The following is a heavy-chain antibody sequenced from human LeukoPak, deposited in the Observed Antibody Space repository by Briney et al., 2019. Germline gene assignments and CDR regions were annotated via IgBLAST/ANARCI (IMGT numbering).Heavy chain of an antibody. Sequence: GSSVKVSCKASGGTFSSYAISWVRQAPGQGLEWMGGIIPIFGTANYAQKFQGRVTITADESTSTAYMELSSLRSEDTAVYYCARGVIVATWGAFDIWGQGTMVTVSS. J-gene: IGHJ3*02. D-gene: IGHD5-12*01. CDR2: IIPIFGTA. CDR1: GGTFSSYA. V-gene: IGHV1-69*01. CDR3: ARGVIVATWGAFDI.